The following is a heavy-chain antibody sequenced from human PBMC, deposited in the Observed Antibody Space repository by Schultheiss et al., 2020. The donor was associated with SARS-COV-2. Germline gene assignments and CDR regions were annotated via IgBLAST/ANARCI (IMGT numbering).Heavy chain of an antibody. CDR1: GGSISSYY. J-gene: IGHJ4*01. V-gene: IGHV4-59*08. CDR2: IYYIGST. D-gene: IGHD3-10*01. CDR3: GYYGSGMPYFQY. Sequence: SETLSLTCTVSGGSISSYYWSWIRQPPGKGLEWIGYIYYIGSTYYNPSLKSRVTISVDTSKNHFSLKLSSVTAADTAVYYCGYYGSGMPYFQYSGHGSQVTVSS.